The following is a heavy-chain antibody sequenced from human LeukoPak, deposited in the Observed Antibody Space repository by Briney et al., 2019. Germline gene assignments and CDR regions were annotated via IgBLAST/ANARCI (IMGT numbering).Heavy chain of an antibody. V-gene: IGHV3-23*01. J-gene: IGHJ4*02. CDR3: AKTRGYSGHDSFDY. CDR1: GFTFNSYA. D-gene: IGHD5-12*01. CDR2: VSGGGGST. Sequence: GGSLRLSCAASGFTFNSYAMSWVRQAPGKGLEWVSIVSGGGGSTDYADSVKGWFTISRDNSKNTLYLQMNSLRAEDTAVYYCAKTRGYSGHDSFDYWGQGTLVTVSS.